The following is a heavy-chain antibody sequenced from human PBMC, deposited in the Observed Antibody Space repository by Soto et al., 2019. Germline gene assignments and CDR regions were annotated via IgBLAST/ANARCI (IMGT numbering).Heavy chain of an antibody. J-gene: IGHJ6*02. CDR1: GGSISSSSYY. Sequence: SETLSLTCTVSGGSISSSSYYWGWIRQPPGKGLEWIGSIYYSGSTYYNPSLKSRVTISVDTSKNQFSLKLSSVTAADSAVYYCARGAAAGTYYYYGMDVWGQGTTVTVS. CDR3: ARGAAAGTYYYYGMDV. CDR2: IYYSGST. D-gene: IGHD6-13*01. V-gene: IGHV4-39*01.